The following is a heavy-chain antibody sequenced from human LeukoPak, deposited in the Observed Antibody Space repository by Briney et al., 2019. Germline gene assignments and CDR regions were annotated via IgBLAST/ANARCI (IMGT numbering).Heavy chain of an antibody. CDR2: ISSSSSYI. CDR3: AREYYYDSSGYYFGAFDI. D-gene: IGHD3-22*01. CDR1: GFTFSSYS. J-gene: IGHJ3*02. Sequence: GGSLRLSCAASGFTFSSYSMNWVRQAPGKGLEWVSSISSSSSYIYYADSVKGRFTISRDNAKNSLYLQMNSLRAEDTAVYYCAREYYYDSSGYYFGAFDIWGQGTMATVSS. V-gene: IGHV3-21*01.